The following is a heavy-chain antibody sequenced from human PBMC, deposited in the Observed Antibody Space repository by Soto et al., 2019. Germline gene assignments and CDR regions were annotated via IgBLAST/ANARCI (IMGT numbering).Heavy chain of an antibody. V-gene: IGHV4-31*03. CDR1: GGSISSGGYY. J-gene: IGHJ4*02. CDR3: ARARPWNYYDSSGYFGFDY. Sequence: QVQLQESGPGLVKPSQTLSLTCTVSGGSISSGGYYWSWIRQHPGKGLEWIGYNYYSGSTYYNPSLKSRVTISVDTSKNQFALKLSSVTAADTAVYYCARARPWNYYDSSGYFGFDYWGQGTLVTVSS. D-gene: IGHD3-22*01. CDR2: NYYSGST.